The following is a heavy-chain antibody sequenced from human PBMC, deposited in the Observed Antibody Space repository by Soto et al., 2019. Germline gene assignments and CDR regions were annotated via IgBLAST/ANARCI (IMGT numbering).Heavy chain of an antibody. CDR2: ILYDGSNK. CDR3: AKDRNYDIDYYYYGMDV. J-gene: IGHJ6*02. V-gene: IGHV3-30*18. Sequence: GGSLRLSCAASGFTFSSYGTHWVRQAPGKGLEWVAVILYDGSNKYYADSVKGRFTISRDNSKNTLYLQMNSLRAEDTAVYYCAKDRNYDIDYYYYGMDVWGQGTTVTVS. D-gene: IGHD3-9*01. CDR1: GFTFSSYG.